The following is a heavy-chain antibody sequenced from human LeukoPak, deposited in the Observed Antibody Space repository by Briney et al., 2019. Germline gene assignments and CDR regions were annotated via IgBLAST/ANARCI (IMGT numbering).Heavy chain of an antibody. Sequence: SVKVSCKASGDTFSSYAISWVRQAPGQGLEWMGGIIPIFGTANYAQKFQGRVTITADESTSTAYMELSSLRSEDTAVYYCARAVSIAAAGTFDYWGQGTLVTVSS. J-gene: IGHJ4*02. D-gene: IGHD6-13*01. V-gene: IGHV1-69*13. CDR1: GDTFSSYA. CDR2: IIPIFGTA. CDR3: ARAVSIAAAGTFDY.